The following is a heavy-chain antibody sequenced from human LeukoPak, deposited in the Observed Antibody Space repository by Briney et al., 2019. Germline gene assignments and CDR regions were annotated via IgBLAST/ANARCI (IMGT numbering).Heavy chain of an antibody. J-gene: IGHJ4*02. V-gene: IGHV3-23*01. D-gene: IGHD3-22*01. Sequence: GSLRLSCAASTFTFSSYAMSWVRQPPGKGLEWVSAISGSGGSTYSAASVTGRFPISRDNSKNTLYLPMNRLRAAETAVYYCAKDEYYYDSSGYYVFDCWGQGTLVTVS. CDR1: TFTFSSYA. CDR2: ISGSGGST. CDR3: AKDEYYYDSSGYYVFDC.